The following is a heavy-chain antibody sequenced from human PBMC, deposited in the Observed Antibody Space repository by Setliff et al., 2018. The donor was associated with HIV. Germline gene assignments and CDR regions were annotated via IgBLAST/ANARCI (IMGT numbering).Heavy chain of an antibody. V-gene: IGHV3-72*01. CDR1: GLTFNRYW. D-gene: IGHD1-26*01. CDR3: ARACIVGANHYYTDV. J-gene: IGHJ6*03. CDR2: VRNKARTYTT. Sequence: GGSLRLSCVASGLTFNRYWMSWVRQVPGKGLEWVGRVRNKARTYTTEYAASVKGRFTISRDDSHNSLYLQMNSLETEDTAVYYCARACIVGANHYYTDVWGKGTTVTVSS.